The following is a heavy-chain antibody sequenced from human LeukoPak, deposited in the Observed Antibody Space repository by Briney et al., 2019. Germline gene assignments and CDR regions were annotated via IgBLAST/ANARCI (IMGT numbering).Heavy chain of an antibody. CDR3: AREGENYDFWSGYHTIDY. V-gene: IGHV4-4*07. Sequence: SETLSLTCTVSGGSINSYYWSWIRQPAGKGLEWIGRIYTSGSTNYNPSLKSRVTMSVDTSKNQFSLKLSSVTAADTAVYYCAREGENYDFWSGYHTIDYWGQGTLVTVSS. J-gene: IGHJ4*02. D-gene: IGHD3-3*01. CDR1: GGSINSYY. CDR2: IYTSGST.